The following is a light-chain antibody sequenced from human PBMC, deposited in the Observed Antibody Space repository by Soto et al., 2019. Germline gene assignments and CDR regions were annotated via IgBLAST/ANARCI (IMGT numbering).Light chain of an antibody. CDR2: GAS. V-gene: IGKV3D-15*01. CDR3: QQYNNWPRT. CDR1: QSVSSN. Sequence: EIGMTQSPATLSVSPGERATPSCRASQSVSSNLAWNQQNPGQAPRLRIYGASPRATGIPARFSGSGSGTEFTLTISSVQSEDFAVYCCQQYNNWPRTFGQGTKLEIK. J-gene: IGKJ2*01.